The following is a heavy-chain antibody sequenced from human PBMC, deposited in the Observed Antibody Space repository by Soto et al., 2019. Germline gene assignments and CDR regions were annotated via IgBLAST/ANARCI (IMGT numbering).Heavy chain of an antibody. Sequence: SETLSLTCTVSGGSISSSSYYWGWIRQPPGKGLEWIGSIYYSGSTYYNPSLKSRVTISVDTSKNQFSLKLSSVTAADTAVFYFASRSYYDILTGYYNGWFDPWGQGTLVTVSA. J-gene: IGHJ5*02. V-gene: IGHV4-39*01. D-gene: IGHD3-9*01. CDR2: IYYSGST. CDR1: GGSISSSSYY. CDR3: ASRSYYDILTGYYNGWFDP.